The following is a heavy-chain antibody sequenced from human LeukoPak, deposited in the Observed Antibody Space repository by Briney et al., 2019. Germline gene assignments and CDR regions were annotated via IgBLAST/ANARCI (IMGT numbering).Heavy chain of an antibody. D-gene: IGHD2-8*01. CDR2: INHSGST. V-gene: IGHV4-34*01. J-gene: IGHJ5*02. Sequence: SETLSLTCAVYGGSFSGYYWSWIRQPPGKGLEWIGEINHSGSTNYNPSLKSRVTISVDTSKNQFSLKLSSVTAADTAVYYCARGMPPLYCTNGLCYKRWFDPWGQGTLVTVSS. CDR1: GGSFSGYY. CDR3: ARGMPPLYCTNGLCYKRWFDP.